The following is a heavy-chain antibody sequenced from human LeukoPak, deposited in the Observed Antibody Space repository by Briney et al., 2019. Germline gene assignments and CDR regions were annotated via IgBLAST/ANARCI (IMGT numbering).Heavy chain of an antibody. CDR3: ATRSPQSSILHFDY. D-gene: IGHD6-6*01. CDR2: FDPEDGET. J-gene: IGHJ4*02. V-gene: IGHV1-24*01. CDR1: GYTLTELS. Sequence: ASVKVSCKVSGYTLTELSMHWVRQAPGKGLEWMGGFDPEDGETIYAQKFQGRVTMTEDTSTDTAYMELSSLRSEDTAVYYCATRSPQSSILHFDYWGQGTLVTVSS.